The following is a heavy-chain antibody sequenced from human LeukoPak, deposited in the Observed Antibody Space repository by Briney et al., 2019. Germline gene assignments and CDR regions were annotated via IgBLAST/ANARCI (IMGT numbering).Heavy chain of an antibody. V-gene: IGHV3-21*01. CDR1: GFTFSSYS. J-gene: IGHJ4*02. CDR3: ARESRRVGEGDFDY. CDR2: ISSSSSYI. D-gene: IGHD1-26*01. Sequence: GGSLRLSCAASGFTFSSYSMNWVRQAPGKGLEWVSSISSSSSYIYYADSVKGRFTISRDNAKNSLYLQMNSLRAEDTAGYYCARESRRVGEGDFDYWGQGTLVTVSS.